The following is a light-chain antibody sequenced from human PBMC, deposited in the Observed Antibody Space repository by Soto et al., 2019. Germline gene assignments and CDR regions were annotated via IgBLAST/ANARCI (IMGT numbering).Light chain of an antibody. J-gene: IGLJ1*01. CDR3: FSYTSSTAYV. Sequence: QSALTQPASVSGSRGQSITISCTGTSSDVGGYKYVSWYQLHPGKAPKLMIYEVSNRPSGISNRFSASKSGNTASLTISGLQAEDEADYYCFSYTSSTAYVFGTGTNLTVL. CDR1: SSDVGGYKY. CDR2: EVS. V-gene: IGLV2-14*01.